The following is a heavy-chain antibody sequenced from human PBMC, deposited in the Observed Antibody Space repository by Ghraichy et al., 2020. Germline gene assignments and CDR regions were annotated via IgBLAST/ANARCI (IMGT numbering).Heavy chain of an antibody. CDR2: ISGSGGST. V-gene: IGHV3-23*01. Sequence: LTCAASGFTFSSYAMSWVRQAPGKGLEWVSGISGSGGSTYYRDSVKGRFTVSRDNSKNTLYLQMNSLRAEDTAVYYCAKDRGDYYDSTDYWGQGTLVTVSS. J-gene: IGHJ4*02. CDR1: GFTFSSYA. CDR3: AKDRGDYYDSTDY. D-gene: IGHD3-22*01.